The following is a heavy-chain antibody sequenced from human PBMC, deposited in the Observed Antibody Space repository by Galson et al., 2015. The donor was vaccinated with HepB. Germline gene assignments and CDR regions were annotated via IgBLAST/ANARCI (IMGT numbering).Heavy chain of an antibody. CDR3: ARDLSKYYYDSSGYFGDAFDI. V-gene: IGHV6-1*01. D-gene: IGHD3-22*01. Sequence: CAISGDSVSSNSAAWNWIRQSPSRGLEWLGRTYYRSKWYNDYAVSVKSRITINPDTSKNQFSLQLNSVTPEDTAVYYCARDLSKYYYDSSGYFGDAFDIWGQGTMVTVPS. CDR2: TYYRSKWYN. J-gene: IGHJ3*02. CDR1: GDSVSSNSAA.